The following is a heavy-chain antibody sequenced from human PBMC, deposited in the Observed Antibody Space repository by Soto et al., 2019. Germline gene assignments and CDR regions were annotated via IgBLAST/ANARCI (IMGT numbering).Heavy chain of an antibody. Sequence: EMHLVDSGGGLVKPGGSLRLSCPASGFTFSHAWMSWVRQAPGKGLEWVGRIKSKADGETKDYGAPVRGRFTISRDDSQDILYLHMNSLRIEDTAVYYCCVIKRRDQYSTSGYWFDPWGPGTLVTVSS. V-gene: IGHV3-15*01. J-gene: IGHJ5*02. CDR1: GFTFSHAW. D-gene: IGHD4-4*01. CDR2: IKSKADGETK. CDR3: CVIKRRDQYSTSGYWFDP.